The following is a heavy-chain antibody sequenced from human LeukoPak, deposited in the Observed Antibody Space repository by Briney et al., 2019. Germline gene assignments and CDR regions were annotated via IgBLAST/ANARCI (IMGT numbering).Heavy chain of an antibody. Sequence: PGGSLRLSCVASGFTVSTIHMSWVRQAPGKGLEWVAVISDDGNAKKYADSVKGRFTVSRDNSNNTLYLQMNTLTDDDTAVYYCAKGMGYRGSWSNWFDPWGQGTLVTVSS. CDR3: AKGMGYRGSWSNWFDP. J-gene: IGHJ5*01. CDR2: ISDDGNAK. D-gene: IGHD6-13*01. V-gene: IGHV3-30*18. CDR1: GFTVSTIH.